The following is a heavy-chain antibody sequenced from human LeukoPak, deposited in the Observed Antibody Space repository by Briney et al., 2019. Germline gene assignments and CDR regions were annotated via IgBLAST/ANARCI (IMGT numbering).Heavy chain of an antibody. V-gene: IGHV3-23*01. CDR2: ISGSGGST. Sequence: GGSLRLSCAASGFNFSSYAMSWVRQAPGKGLEWVSAISGSGGSTYYADSVKGRFTIARDNSKNTLYMQMNSLRAEDTAVYYCVRNVLWGSYRDDYWGQETLVTVSS. CDR1: GFNFSSYA. J-gene: IGHJ4*02. CDR3: VRNVLWGSYRDDY. D-gene: IGHD3-16*02.